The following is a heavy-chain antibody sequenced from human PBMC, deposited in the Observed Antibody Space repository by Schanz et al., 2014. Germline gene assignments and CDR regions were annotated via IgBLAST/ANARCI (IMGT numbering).Heavy chain of an antibody. D-gene: IGHD3-10*01. V-gene: IGHV3-7*01. CDR2: IKEDGSQK. J-gene: IGHJ5*02. CDR3: ARGRGPFDP. CDR1: GFSFSDYW. Sequence: DVQLVESGGGLVQPGGSLRLSCAASGFSFSDYWMGWVRQAPGKGLEWVANIKEDGSQKDYEDSLKGRFTISRDNAKNSLYLQMNSLRVVDTAVYYCARGRGPFDPWGQGTLVTVFS.